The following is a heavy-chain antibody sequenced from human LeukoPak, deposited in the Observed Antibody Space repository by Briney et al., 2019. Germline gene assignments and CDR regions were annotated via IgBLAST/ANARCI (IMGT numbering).Heavy chain of an antibody. CDR3: TRPAVSNVSSKEGARINWSDP. J-gene: IGHJ5*02. CDR1: GFTFSSYS. V-gene: IGHV3-74*01. CDR2: ISSDGSTT. D-gene: IGHD3-16*02. Sequence: GGSLRLSCAASGFTFSSYSMNWVRQAPGKGLEWVSRISSDGSTTTYADFVKGRFTISRDNAKNTLYLQMNSLRAEDTAVYYCTRPAVSNVSSKEGARINWSDPWGQGTLVTVSS.